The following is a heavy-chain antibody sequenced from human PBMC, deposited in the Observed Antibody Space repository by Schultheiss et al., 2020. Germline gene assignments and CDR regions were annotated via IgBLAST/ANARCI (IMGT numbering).Heavy chain of an antibody. V-gene: IGHV3-9*01. CDR3: AKVKAAAGYFDY. J-gene: IGHJ4*02. CDR2: ISWNSGSI. CDR1: GFTFSSYA. D-gene: IGHD6-13*01. Sequence: GGSLRLSCAASGFTFSSYAMHWVRQAPGKGLEWVSGISWNSGSIGYSDSVKGRFTISRDNAKNSLYLQMNSLRAEDTALYYCAKVKAAAGYFDYWGQGTLVTVSS.